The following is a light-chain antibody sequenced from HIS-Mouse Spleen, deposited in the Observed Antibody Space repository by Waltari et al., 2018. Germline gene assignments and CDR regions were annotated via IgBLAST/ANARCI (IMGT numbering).Light chain of an antibody. V-gene: IGLV3-10*01. CDR3: YSTDSSGNHRV. Sequence: SYELTQPPSGSVSPGHTARITCSGDALPKKYAYWYQQKSGQAPVLVIYEDSKRPSGIPERFSGSSSGTMATLTISGAQVEDEADYYCYSTDSSGNHRVFGGGTKLTVL. CDR2: EDS. CDR1: ALPKKY. J-gene: IGLJ2*01.